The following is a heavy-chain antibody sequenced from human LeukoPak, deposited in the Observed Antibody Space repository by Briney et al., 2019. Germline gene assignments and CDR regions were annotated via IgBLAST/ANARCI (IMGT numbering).Heavy chain of an antibody. D-gene: IGHD2-15*01. CDR3: ARGNLVDYNYYGMDV. Sequence: GGSLRLSCAASGFTFSSYAMSWVRQAPGRGLEWVSSISGSGGNTFYADSVKGRFTIPRDNSKNTLYLQMNSLRAEDTAVYYCARGNLVDYNYYGMDVWGQGTTVTVSS. CDR2: ISGSGGNT. J-gene: IGHJ6*02. CDR1: GFTFSSYA. V-gene: IGHV3-23*01.